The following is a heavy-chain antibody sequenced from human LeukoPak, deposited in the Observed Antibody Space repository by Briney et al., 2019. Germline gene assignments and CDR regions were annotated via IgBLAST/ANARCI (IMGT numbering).Heavy chain of an antibody. J-gene: IGHJ3*02. CDR1: GFSFSSYG. V-gene: IGHV3-30*02. Sequence: GWSLRLSCAASGFSFSSYGMDWVRQAPGKGLEWVAFISYDGNNNHYAEYGKGRFSISRDNSKINLYMEMNRLRVEDMDVYYCAKGYGDLVAFDIWGQGKMVTVSS. CDR2: ISYDGNNN. CDR3: AKGYGDLVAFDI. D-gene: IGHD4-17*01.